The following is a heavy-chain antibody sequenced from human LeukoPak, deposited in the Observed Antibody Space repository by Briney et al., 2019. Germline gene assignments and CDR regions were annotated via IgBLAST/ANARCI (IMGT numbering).Heavy chain of an antibody. CDR3: ARESYGSGHCAAFGI. D-gene: IGHD3-16*01. Sequence: GGSLRLSCAASGLTFSNSVMHWVRKAPGKGLKWVAGISDDGSSEHYADSVKGRFTISRDNSDNTLYVQMNSLRVEDTAVYYCARESYGSGHCAAFGIWGQGTLVTVPS. V-gene: IGHV3-30*04. J-gene: IGHJ3*02. CDR1: GLTFSNSV. CDR2: ISDDGSSE.